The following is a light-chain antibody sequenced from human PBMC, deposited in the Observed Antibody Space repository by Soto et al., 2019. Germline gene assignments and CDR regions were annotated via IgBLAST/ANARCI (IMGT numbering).Light chain of an antibody. Sequence: DIQMTQSPSTLSASVGDRVTITCRASQSISSWLAWYQQKPGTAPKLLISDASSLKSGVPSRFSGSGSAKEFTLTISSLQPDDFATYYCQQYNSHSRTFGQGTKVDIK. CDR2: DAS. J-gene: IGKJ1*01. CDR3: QQYNSHSRT. V-gene: IGKV1-5*01. CDR1: QSISSW.